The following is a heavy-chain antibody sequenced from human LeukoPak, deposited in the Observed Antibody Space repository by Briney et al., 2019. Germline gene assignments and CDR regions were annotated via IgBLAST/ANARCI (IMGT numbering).Heavy chain of an antibody. J-gene: IGHJ5*02. D-gene: IGHD6-13*01. Sequence: PGGSLRLSCAASGFTFSSYAMSWVRQAPGKGLEWVSAISGSGGSTYYADSVKGRFTISRDNSKNTLCLQMNSLRAEDTAVYYCAKGTNRYSSPNWFDPWGQGTLVTVSS. V-gene: IGHV3-23*01. CDR3: AKGTNRYSSPNWFDP. CDR1: GFTFSSYA. CDR2: ISGSGGST.